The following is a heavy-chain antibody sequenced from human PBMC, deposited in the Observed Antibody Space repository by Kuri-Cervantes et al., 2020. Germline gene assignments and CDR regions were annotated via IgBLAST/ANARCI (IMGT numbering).Heavy chain of an antibody. CDR1: GGSLITSDYY. D-gene: IGHD3-10*01. Sequence: SETLSLTCTVSGGSLITSDYYWVWIRQSTGKGLEWIGSVFYTGSNDYNPSLKSRVTISVDTSKNQFSLRLNSVTAADTAVYYCARVDRAMRVRGGNGGYWGQGTLVTVSS. J-gene: IGHJ4*02. CDR3: ARVDRAMRVRGGNGGY. V-gene: IGHV4-39*02. CDR2: VFYTGSN.